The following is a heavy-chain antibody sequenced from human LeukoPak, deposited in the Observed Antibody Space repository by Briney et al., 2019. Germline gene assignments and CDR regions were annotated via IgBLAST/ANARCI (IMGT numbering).Heavy chain of an antibody. CDR3: ARVGYSSGLPGGDYYYYMDV. CDR1: GGTFSSYA. Sequence: SVKFSCKASGGTFSSYAISWVRQAPGQGLEWMGGIIPIFGTANYAQKFQGRVTITADESTSTAYMELSSLRSEDTAVYYCARVGYSSGLPGGDYYYYMDVWGKGTTVTVSS. J-gene: IGHJ6*03. D-gene: IGHD6-19*01. CDR2: IIPIFGTA. V-gene: IGHV1-69*13.